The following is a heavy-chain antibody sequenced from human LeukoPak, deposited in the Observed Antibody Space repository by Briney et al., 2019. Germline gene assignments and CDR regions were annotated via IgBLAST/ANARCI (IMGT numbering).Heavy chain of an antibody. J-gene: IGHJ4*02. CDR2: ISSSSSYI. CDR1: GFTFSSYN. CDR3: AKGGYEYDSRGHNYFDY. V-gene: IGHV3-21*01. Sequence: GGSLRLSCAASGFTFSSYNMNWVRQAPGKGLEWVSSISSSSSYIYYADSVKGRFTISRDNAENSLYLQMNSLRAEDTAVYYCAKGGYEYDSRGHNYFDYWGQGSQVTVSS. D-gene: IGHD3-22*01.